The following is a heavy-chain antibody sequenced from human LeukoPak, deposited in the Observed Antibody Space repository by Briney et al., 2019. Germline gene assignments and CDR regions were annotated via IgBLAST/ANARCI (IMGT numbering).Heavy chain of an antibody. Sequence: ASVKVSCKASVGTFSRYAISWVRQAPGQGLEWMGGIIPIFGTANYAQKFQGRVTITADESTRTAYMELRSLRSEDTSEYYCARGLGLYFDLGGRGTLVTVSS. CDR2: IIPIFGTA. CDR3: ARGLGLYFDL. CDR1: VGTFSRYA. J-gene: IGHJ2*01. V-gene: IGHV1-69*13.